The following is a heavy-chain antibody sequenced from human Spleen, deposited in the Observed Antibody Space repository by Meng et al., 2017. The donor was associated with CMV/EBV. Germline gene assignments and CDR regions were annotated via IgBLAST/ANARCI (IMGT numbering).Heavy chain of an antibody. CDR3: ARDLIVGASNWFDP. CDR2: IKEDGIEK. V-gene: IGHV3-7*01. J-gene: IGHJ5*02. D-gene: IGHD1-26*01. Sequence: GASLKISCAASGFTFSSYWMSWVRQAPGKGLEWVANIKEDGIEKYYVDSVKGRFTISRDNAKNSLYLQMNSLRAEDTAVYYCARDLIVGASNWFDPWGQGTLVTVSS. CDR1: GFTFSSYW.